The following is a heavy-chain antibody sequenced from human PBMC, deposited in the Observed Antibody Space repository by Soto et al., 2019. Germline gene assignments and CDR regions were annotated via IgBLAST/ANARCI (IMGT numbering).Heavy chain of an antibody. D-gene: IGHD3-22*01. CDR2: LSYSGST. J-gene: IGHJ4*02. CDR1: GGSICSGGYY. V-gene: IGHV4-31*02. Sequence: QVQLQESGPGLVKPSQTLSLTWTVSGGSICSGGYYWSWIRQHPGKGLEWIGYLSYSGSTYYDPSLKSRFTISVATSNSHLSLKLSSVSAAALAVLYSVRLVSTDRRARGGFYYWGQGTLLTVSS. CDR3: VRLVSTDRRARGGFYY.